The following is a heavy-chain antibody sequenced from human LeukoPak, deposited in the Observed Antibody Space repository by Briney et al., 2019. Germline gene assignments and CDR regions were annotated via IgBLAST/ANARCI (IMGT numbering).Heavy chain of an antibody. Sequence: QPGGSLRLSCAASGFTFSSYWMSWARQAPGKGLEWVANIKQDGSEKYYVDSVKGRFTISRDNAKNSLYLQMNSLRAEDTAVYYCARDQPHPGYSHGGTSYYMDVWGKGTTVTVSS. CDR1: GFTFSSYW. J-gene: IGHJ6*03. V-gene: IGHV3-7*01. D-gene: IGHD5-18*01. CDR3: ARDQPHPGYSHGGTSYYMDV. CDR2: IKQDGSEK.